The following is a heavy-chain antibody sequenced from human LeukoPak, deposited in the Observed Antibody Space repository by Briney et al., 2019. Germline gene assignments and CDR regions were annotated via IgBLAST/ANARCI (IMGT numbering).Heavy chain of an antibody. D-gene: IGHD3-22*01. CDR3: ARVPGYDSSGYFDY. CDR2: ISYDGSNK. Sequence: GGSLRLSCAASGFIFSSYWMHWVRQAPGKGLEWVAVISYDGSNKYYADSVKGRFTISRDNSKNTLYLQMNSLRTEDTAVYYCARVPGYDSSGYFDYWGQGTLVTVSS. V-gene: IGHV3-30-3*01. CDR1: GFIFSSYW. J-gene: IGHJ4*02.